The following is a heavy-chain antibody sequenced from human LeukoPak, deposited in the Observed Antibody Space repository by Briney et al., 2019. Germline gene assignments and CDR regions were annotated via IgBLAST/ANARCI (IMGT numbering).Heavy chain of an antibody. CDR2: ISSSDSYM. D-gene: IGHD2-15*01. V-gene: IGHV3-21*01. CDR3: AREIRGVVGAFDI. J-gene: IGHJ3*02. CDR1: GFTFISYS. Sequence: PGRSLRLSCAASGFTFISYSMNWVRQAPGKGLEWVSSISSSDSYMYYADSMKGRFTISRDNAKNSLYLQMNSLRAEDTAVYYCAREIRGVVGAFDIWGQGTMVTVSS.